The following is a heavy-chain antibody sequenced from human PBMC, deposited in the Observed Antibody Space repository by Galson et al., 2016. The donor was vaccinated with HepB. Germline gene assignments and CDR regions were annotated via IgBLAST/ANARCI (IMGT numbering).Heavy chain of an antibody. Sequence: SLRLSCAASGLTLSTHAMSWVRQAPGKGLEWVSGISDSGDITSYADPVKGRFTISRDNSKNMVYLQMNSLRGEDTDVYYCAKGRLGSSWFPSFDYWGQGTVVTVSS. CDR3: AKGRLGSSWFPSFDY. D-gene: IGHD6-13*01. CDR1: GLTLSTHA. J-gene: IGHJ4*02. CDR2: ISDSGDIT. V-gene: IGHV3-23*01.